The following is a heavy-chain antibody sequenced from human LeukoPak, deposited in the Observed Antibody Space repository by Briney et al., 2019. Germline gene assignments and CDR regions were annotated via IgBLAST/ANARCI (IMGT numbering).Heavy chain of an antibody. Sequence: GESLKISCKGSGYSFTSYWISWVRQMPGKGLEWMGRIDPSDSFTNYSPSFQGHVTISADKSISTAYLQWSSLKASDTAMYYCARRVGATGWFDPWGQGTLVTVSS. V-gene: IGHV5-10-1*01. CDR1: GYSFTSYW. CDR3: ARRVGATGWFDP. D-gene: IGHD1-26*01. CDR2: IDPSDSFT. J-gene: IGHJ5*02.